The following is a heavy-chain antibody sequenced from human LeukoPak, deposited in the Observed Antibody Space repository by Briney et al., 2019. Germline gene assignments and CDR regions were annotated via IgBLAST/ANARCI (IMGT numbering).Heavy chain of an antibody. V-gene: IGHV3-21*01. CDR3: ARDTVVIAQHDSFDI. CDR1: GFTFSSYS. CDR2: ISSSSSYI. D-gene: IGHD4-23*01. Sequence: GGSLRLSCAASGFTFSSYSMNWVRQAPGKGLEWVSSISSSSSYIYYADSVKGRFTISRDNAKNSLYLQMNSLRAEDTAVYYCARDTVVIAQHDSFDIWGQGTMATVSS. J-gene: IGHJ3*02.